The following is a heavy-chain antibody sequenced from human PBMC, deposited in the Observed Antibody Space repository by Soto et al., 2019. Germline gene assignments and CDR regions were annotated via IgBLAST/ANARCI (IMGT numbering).Heavy chain of an antibody. V-gene: IGHV3-13*04. CDR2: IGTTGDT. Sequence: GGSLRLSCSASGFTFSSYDMHWVRQGTGKGLEWVSAIGTTGDTYYAGSVKGRFTISRENAKNSLYLQMNSLRAGDTAIYFCARAIGPTLFDYWGQGTLVTVS. D-gene: IGHD3-22*01. CDR1: GFTFSSYD. CDR3: ARAIGPTLFDY. J-gene: IGHJ4*02.